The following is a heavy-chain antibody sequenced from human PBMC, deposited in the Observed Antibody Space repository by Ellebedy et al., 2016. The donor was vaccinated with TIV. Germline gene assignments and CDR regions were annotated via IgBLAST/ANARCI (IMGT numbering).Heavy chain of an antibody. CDR2: IYWDDDK. V-gene: IGHV2-5*02. J-gene: IGHJ4*02. Sequence: SGPTLVKPTQTLTLTCPFSGFSLSTTGVSVGWIRQPPGKALEWLAFIYWDDDKRYSPSLKSRVTITKDTAKNQVVLTMTNMDPVDTATYYCAQRAGYWGQGTLVTVSS. CDR1: GFSLSTTGVS. CDR3: AQRAGY.